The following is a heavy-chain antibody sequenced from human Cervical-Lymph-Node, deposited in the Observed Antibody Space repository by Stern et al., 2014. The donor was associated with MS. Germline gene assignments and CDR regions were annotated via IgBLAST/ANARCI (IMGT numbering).Heavy chain of an antibody. Sequence: EVQLVESGGGLVQPGGSLRLSCVASGFSFSNYWMHWVRQTPGKGLMWVSRINSDATTTTDADSVKGRFTLSRDDAKNPVYLQMNSLRAEDTAVYYCARSPWSGYIQDVWGQGTTVTVSS. CDR2: INSDATTT. V-gene: IGHV3-74*02. J-gene: IGHJ6*02. CDR1: GFSFSNYW. CDR3: ARSPWSGYIQDV. D-gene: IGHD5-18*01.